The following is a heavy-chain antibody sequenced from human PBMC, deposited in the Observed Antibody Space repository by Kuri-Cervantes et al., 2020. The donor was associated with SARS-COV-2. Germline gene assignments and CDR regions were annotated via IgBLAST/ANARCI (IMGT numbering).Heavy chain of an antibody. CDR3: SRGGFDY. CDR2: ISANSGKT. Sequence: ASVKVSCKASGYTFNTSGIHWVRQAPGQGPEWVGWISANSGKTIYTQKVQARVTMTTDTSTSTAYMELRSLRSDDTTVYYCSRGGFDYWGQGTLVTVSS. V-gene: IGHV1-18*04. CDR1: GYTFNTSG. J-gene: IGHJ4*02.